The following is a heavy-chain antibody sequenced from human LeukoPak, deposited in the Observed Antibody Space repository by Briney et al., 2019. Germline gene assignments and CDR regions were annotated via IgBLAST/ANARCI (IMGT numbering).Heavy chain of an antibody. CDR2: ISRSDTTV. V-gene: IGHV3-11*01. J-gene: IGHJ6*02. Sequence: GGSLRLSCAASGFIFSDYYMSWIRQAPGKGLEWVSYISRSDTTVYYAGSVKGRFTVSGDDAKSSLYLQMNSLRAEDSAVYYCARGPNHYDYYDLDVWGQGTTVIVSS. CDR1: GFIFSDYY. CDR3: ARGPNHYDYYDLDV.